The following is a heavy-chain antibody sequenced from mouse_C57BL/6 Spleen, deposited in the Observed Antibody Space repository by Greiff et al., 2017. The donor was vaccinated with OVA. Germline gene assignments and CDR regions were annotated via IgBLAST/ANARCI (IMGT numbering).Heavy chain of an antibody. J-gene: IGHJ4*01. D-gene: IGHD1-1*01. Sequence: EVQVVESGPGLVKPSQSLSLTCSVTGYSITSGYYWNWIRQFPGNKLEWMGYISYDGSNNYNPSLKNRISITRDTSKNQFFLKLNSVTTEDTATYYCAKTDYYGSGAMDYWGQGTSVTVSS. CDR3: AKTDYYGSGAMDY. V-gene: IGHV3-6*01. CDR2: ISYDGSN. CDR1: GYSITSGYY.